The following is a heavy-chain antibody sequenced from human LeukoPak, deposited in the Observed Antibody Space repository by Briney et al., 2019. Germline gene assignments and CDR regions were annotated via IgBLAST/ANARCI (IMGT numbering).Heavy chain of an antibody. V-gene: IGHV1-69*04. J-gene: IGHJ4*02. D-gene: IGHD3-22*01. CDR2: IIPILGIA. CDR3: ARDRGRGYYDSSGSIPFDY. CDR1: GGTFSSYA. Sequence: SVKVSCKASGGTFSSYAISWVRQATGQGLEWMGRIIPILGIANYAQKFQGRVTITADKSTSTAYMELSSLRSEDTAVYYCARDRGRGYYDSSGSIPFDYWGQGTLVTVSS.